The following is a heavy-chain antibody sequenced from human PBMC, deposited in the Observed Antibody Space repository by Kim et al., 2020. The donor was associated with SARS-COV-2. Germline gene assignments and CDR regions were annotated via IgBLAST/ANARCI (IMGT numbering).Heavy chain of an antibody. CDR2: IYYSGST. V-gene: IGHV4-39*07. CDR1: GGSISSSSYY. J-gene: IGHJ1*01. CDR3: ATPAHLGYCSGGSCYSG. D-gene: IGHD2-15*01. Sequence: SETLSLTCTVSGGSISSSSYYWGWNRQPPGQGREWIGSIYYSGSTYYNPSLKSRSTISVNTSKNQFSLKLSSVTAADTAVYYCATPAHLGYCSGGSCYSGWGQGTLVTVSS.